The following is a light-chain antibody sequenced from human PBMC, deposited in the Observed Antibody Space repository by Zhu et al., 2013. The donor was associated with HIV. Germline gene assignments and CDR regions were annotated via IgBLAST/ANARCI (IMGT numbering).Light chain of an antibody. CDR3: ATWDSSLSAFV. V-gene: IGLV1-51*01. J-gene: IGLJ1*01. CDR1: SSNIGNNY. CDR2: DSN. Sequence: QSVLTQPPSVSAAPGQKVTISCSGSSSNIGNNYVSWYQHLPGAAPKLLIFDSNKRPSGIPDRFSGSKSGTSATLGITGLQTGDEADYYCATWDSSLSAFVFGTGTKVTV.